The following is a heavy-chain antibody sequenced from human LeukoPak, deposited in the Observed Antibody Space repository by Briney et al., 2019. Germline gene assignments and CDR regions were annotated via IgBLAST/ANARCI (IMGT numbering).Heavy chain of an antibody. D-gene: IGHD2-2*01. CDR3: ARGNQLLLCSWDY. CDR1: GGSISSYY. J-gene: IGHJ4*02. Sequence: SETLSLTCTVSGGSISSYYWSWVRQPPGKGLEWIGYIYYSGSTNYNPSLTSRVTISVDTSKNQFSLKLSSVTAADTAVYYCARGNQLLLCSWDYWGQGTLVTVSS. CDR2: IYYSGST. V-gene: IGHV4-59*01.